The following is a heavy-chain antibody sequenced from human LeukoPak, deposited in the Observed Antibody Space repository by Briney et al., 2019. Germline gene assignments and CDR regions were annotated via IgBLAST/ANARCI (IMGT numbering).Heavy chain of an antibody. J-gene: IGHJ6*02. Sequence: ASVKVSCKVSGYTLTELSMHRVRQAPGKGLEWMGGFDPEDGETIYAQKFQGRVTMTEDTSTDTAYMELSSLRSEDTAVYYCATQDQMTTSYYGMDVWGQGTTVTVSS. V-gene: IGHV1-24*01. CDR1: GYTLTELS. D-gene: IGHD5-24*01. CDR2: FDPEDGET. CDR3: ATQDQMTTSYYGMDV.